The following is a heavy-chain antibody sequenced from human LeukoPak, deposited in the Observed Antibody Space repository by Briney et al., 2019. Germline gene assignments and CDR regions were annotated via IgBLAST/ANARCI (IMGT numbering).Heavy chain of an antibody. V-gene: IGHV3-73*01. Sequence: HPGGSLRLSCAASGFTFSGSAMHWVRQASGKGLEWVGRIRSKANSYATAYAASVKGRFTISRDDSKNTAYLQMNSLKTEDTAVYYCTRLTVAGYADYWGQGTLVTVSS. CDR2: IRSKANSYAT. J-gene: IGHJ4*02. D-gene: IGHD6-19*01. CDR3: TRLTVAGYADY. CDR1: GFTFSGSA.